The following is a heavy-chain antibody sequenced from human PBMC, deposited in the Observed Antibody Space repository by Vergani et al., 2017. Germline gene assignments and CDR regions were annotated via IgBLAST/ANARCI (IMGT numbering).Heavy chain of an antibody. D-gene: IGHD5-12*01. J-gene: IGHJ6*02. CDR1: GFTFSSYS. CDR2: ISSSSSTI. CDR3: ARVPTQWLDFYYYYGMDV. V-gene: IGHV3-48*04. Sequence: EVQLVESGGGLVQPGGSLRLSCAASGFTFSSYSMNWVRQAPGKGLEWVSYISSSSSTIYYADSVKGRFTISRDNAKNSLYLQMNSLRAEDTAVYYCARVPTQWLDFYYYYGMDVWGQGTTVTVSS.